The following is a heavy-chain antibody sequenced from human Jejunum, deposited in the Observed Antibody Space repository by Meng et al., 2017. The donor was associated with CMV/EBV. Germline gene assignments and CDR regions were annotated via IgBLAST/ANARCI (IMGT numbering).Heavy chain of an antibody. CDR3: AKLTGNYGSGFFDS. V-gene: IGHV3-23*01. J-gene: IGHJ4*02. CDR1: GFTFSTYA. D-gene: IGHD3-10*01. Sequence: ASGFTFSTYAMSWVRQAPGKGLESVSVISAGSSGTIYADSVKGRFSVSRDNAKNTVYLQMNSLRAEDTALYYCAKLTGNYGSGFFDSWGQGTLVTVSS. CDR2: ISAGSSGT.